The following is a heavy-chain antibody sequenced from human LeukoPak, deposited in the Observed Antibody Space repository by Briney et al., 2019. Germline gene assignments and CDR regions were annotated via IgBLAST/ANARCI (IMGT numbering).Heavy chain of an antibody. CDR3: ARDSMITFGGVIVPSPFDY. J-gene: IGHJ4*02. V-gene: IGHV3-48*01. CDR1: RLIFSSYS. Sequence: PGGSLRLSCAASRLIFSSYSMNWVRQAPGKGLEWVSYISSSSSPIYYADSVKGRFTISRDNAKNSLYLQMNSLRAEDTAVYYCARDSMITFGGVIVPSPFDYWGQGTLVTVSS. D-gene: IGHD3-16*02. CDR2: ISSSSSPI.